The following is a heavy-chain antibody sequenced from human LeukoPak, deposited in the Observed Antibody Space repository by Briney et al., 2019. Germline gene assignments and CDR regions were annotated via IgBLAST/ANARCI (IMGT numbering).Heavy chain of an antibody. Sequence: GGSVRLSCAASGFTFSSYSMHWVRQAPGKGLEWVSSISSSSSYIYYADSVKGRFTISRDNAKNSLYMEMNGLRAGDTAVYYCARGSSLMAGFYYGMDVWGKGTTVTVSS. CDR2: ISSSSSYI. J-gene: IGHJ6*04. V-gene: IGHV3-21*01. D-gene: IGHD6-19*01. CDR3: ARGSSLMAGFYYGMDV. CDR1: GFTFSSYS.